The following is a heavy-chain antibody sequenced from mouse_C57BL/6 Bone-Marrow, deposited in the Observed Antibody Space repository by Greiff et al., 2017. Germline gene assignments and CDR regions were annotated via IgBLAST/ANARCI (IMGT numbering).Heavy chain of an antibody. CDR3: ARDQRSRTWGFAD. CDR1: GFTFSSYA. CDR2: ISDGGSYT. Sequence: DVKLVESGGGLVKPGGSLKLSCAASGFTFSSYAMSWVRQTPEKRLEWVATISDGGSYTYYPDNVKGRVTFSRDNAKNNLYLQLSHLKSEDTAMYYCARDQRSRTWGFADWGQGTLVTVSA. D-gene: IGHD1-1*01. J-gene: IGHJ3*01. V-gene: IGHV5-4*03.